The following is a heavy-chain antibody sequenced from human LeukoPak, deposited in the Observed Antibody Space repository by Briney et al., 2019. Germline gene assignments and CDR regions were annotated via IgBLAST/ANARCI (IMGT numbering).Heavy chain of an antibody. Sequence: PSETLSLTCAVYGGSFSGYYWSWIRQPPGKGLEWIGEINHSGSTNYNPSLKSRVTISVDTSKNQFSLKLSSVTAADTAVYYCARYGSGWCWGFDYWGQGTLVTVSS. CDR2: INHSGST. V-gene: IGHV4-34*01. D-gene: IGHD6-19*01. CDR3: ARYGSGWCWGFDY. CDR1: GGSFSGYY. J-gene: IGHJ4*02.